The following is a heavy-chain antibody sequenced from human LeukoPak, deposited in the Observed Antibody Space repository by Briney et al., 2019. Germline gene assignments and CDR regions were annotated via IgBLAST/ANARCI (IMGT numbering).Heavy chain of an antibody. J-gene: IGHJ4*02. Sequence: QPGGSLRLSCAAFGFTFSSYGMHWVRQTPGKGLGWVAFIRHDGSYQQYADSVKGRFTVSRDNSKDMVYLQMNSLRTEDTAVYYCAKNRDSSDYPRDFDFWGQGTLVTVSS. CDR2: IRHDGSYQ. V-gene: IGHV3-30*02. CDR1: GFTFSSYG. CDR3: AKNRDSSDYPRDFDF. D-gene: IGHD3-22*01.